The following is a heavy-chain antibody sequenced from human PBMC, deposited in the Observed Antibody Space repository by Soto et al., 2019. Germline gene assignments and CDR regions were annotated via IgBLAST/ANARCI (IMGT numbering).Heavy chain of an antibody. J-gene: IGHJ4*02. D-gene: IGHD6-19*01. V-gene: IGHV1-3*01. CDR1: GYTFTSYA. CDR3: ARPMDNFIAVAPGDY. CDR2: INAGNGNT. Sequence: QVQLVQSGAEVKKPGASVKVSCKASGYTFTSYAMRWVRQAPGQRLEWMGWINAGNGNTKYSQKFQGRVTITRDTSARTAYRERSSLRCEDTAVYYCARPMDNFIAVAPGDYWGQGTLVTVSS.